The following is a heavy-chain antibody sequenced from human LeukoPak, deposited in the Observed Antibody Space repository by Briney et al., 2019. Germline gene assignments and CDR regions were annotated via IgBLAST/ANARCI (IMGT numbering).Heavy chain of an antibody. Sequence: TGGSLRLSCAASGFTFSGYTMNWVRQAPGKGLEWVSSISPGSGNIYYADSVKGRFTISRDNAKNSLYLQMNSLRTEDSAVYHCARLDRGYCSGGNCYSEGDFDFWGQGTMVTVSS. J-gene: IGHJ3*01. V-gene: IGHV3-21*04. D-gene: IGHD2-15*01. CDR2: ISPGSGNI. CDR3: ARLDRGYCSGGNCYSEGDFDF. CDR1: GFTFSGYT.